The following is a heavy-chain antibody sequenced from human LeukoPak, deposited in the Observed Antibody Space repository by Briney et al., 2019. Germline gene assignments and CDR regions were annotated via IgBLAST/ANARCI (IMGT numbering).Heavy chain of an antibody. CDR2: ISSSGSTI. D-gene: IGHD3-10*01. V-gene: IGHV3-48*03. CDR3: ARAITMVRGVIIKYYYYYMDV. CDR1: GFTFSSYE. Sequence: PGGSLRLSCAASGFTFSSYEMNWVRQAPGKGLEWVSYISSSGSTIYYADSVKGRFTISRDNAKNSLYLQMNSLRAEDTAVYYCARAITMVRGVIIKYYYYYMDVWGKGTTVTISS. J-gene: IGHJ6*03.